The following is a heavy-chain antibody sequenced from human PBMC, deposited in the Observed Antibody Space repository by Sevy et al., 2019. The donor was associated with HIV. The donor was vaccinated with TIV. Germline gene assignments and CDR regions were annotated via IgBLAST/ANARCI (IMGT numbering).Heavy chain of an antibody. V-gene: IGHV3-30*18. CDR1: GFTFSNYG. CDR3: AKRPSLFYLLDY. CDR2: ISYDGSKK. D-gene: IGHD3-3*01. Sequence: GGSLRLSCAASGFTFSNYGMHWVRQAPGKGLEWVALISYDGSKKYYADSVKGRFTISRDNSKNTLYLQMNSLGTEDTAVYYCAKRPSLFYLLDYWGQRTLVTVSS. J-gene: IGHJ4*02.